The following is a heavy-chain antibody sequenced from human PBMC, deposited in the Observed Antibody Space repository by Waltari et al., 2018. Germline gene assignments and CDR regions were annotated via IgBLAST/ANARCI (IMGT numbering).Heavy chain of an antibody. V-gene: IGHV5-51*01. CDR3: ARHRWGYSGSYYIQDY. Sequence: EVQLVQSGAEVKKPGESLKLSCKGSGYSFTSYWIGWVRQMPGKGLEWMGIIYPVDSDTRYSPSFQGQVTISADKSISTAYLQWSSLKASDTAMYYCARHRWGYSGSYYIQDYWGQGTLVTVSS. CDR2: IYPVDSDT. CDR1: GYSFTSYW. J-gene: IGHJ4*02. D-gene: IGHD1-26*01.